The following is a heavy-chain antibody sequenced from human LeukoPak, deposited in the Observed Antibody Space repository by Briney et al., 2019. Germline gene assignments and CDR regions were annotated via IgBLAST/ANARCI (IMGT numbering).Heavy chain of an antibody. V-gene: IGHV3-23*01. CDR2: ISGSGGST. J-gene: IGHJ6*02. CDR1: GFTFSSYA. Sequence: GGSLRLSCAASGFTFSSYAMSWVRQAPGKGLEWVSAISGSGGSTYYADSVKGRFTISRDNSKNTRYQQMNSLRAEDTAVYYCARLGYCSSTSCYTDWDYYYYGMDVWGQGTTVTVSS. D-gene: IGHD2-2*02. CDR3: ARLGYCSSTSCYTDWDYYYYGMDV.